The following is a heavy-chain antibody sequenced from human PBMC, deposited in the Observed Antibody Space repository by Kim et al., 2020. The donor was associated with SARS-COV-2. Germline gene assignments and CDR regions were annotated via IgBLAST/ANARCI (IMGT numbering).Heavy chain of an antibody. V-gene: IGHV4-34*01. Sequence: SETLSLTCAVYGGSFSGYYWSWIRQPPGKGLEWIGEINHSGSTNYNPSLKSRVTISVDTSKNQFSLKLSSVTAAATAVYYLARGGIAAAQDYWGQGTLVT. CDR2: INHSGST. D-gene: IGHD6-13*01. CDR1: GGSFSGYY. CDR3: ARGGIAAAQDY. J-gene: IGHJ4*02.